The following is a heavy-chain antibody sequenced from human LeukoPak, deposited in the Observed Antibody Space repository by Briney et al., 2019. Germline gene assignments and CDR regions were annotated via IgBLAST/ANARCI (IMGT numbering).Heavy chain of an antibody. CDR2: IKQDGSET. V-gene: IGHV3-7*04. J-gene: IGHJ4*02. CDR3: ARGTPQYTSSRYNY. D-gene: IGHD6-13*01. CDR1: GFTFSTYW. Sequence: GGSLRLSCAASGFTFSTYWMSWVRQAPGKGLECVANIKQDGSETYYVDSVKGRFTISRDNAKNSLFLQMNSLRAEDTAVYYCARGTPQYTSSRYNYWGQATLVTVCS.